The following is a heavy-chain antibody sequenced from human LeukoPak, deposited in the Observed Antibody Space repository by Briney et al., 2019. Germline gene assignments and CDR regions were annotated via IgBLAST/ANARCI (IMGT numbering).Heavy chain of an antibody. V-gene: IGHV4-38-2*01. Sequence: PSETLSLTCAVSGYSISSGYYWGWIRQPPGKGLEWIGSIYHSGSTYYNPSLKSRVTISVDTSKNQFSLKLSSVTAADTAVYYCARNMYYYDSSGYYGYWGQGTLVTVPS. CDR1: GYSISSGYY. CDR3: ARNMYYYDSSGYYGY. J-gene: IGHJ4*02. D-gene: IGHD3-22*01. CDR2: IYHSGST.